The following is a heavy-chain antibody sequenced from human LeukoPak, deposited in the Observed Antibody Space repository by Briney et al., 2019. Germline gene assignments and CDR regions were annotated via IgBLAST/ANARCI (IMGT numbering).Heavy chain of an antibody. J-gene: IGHJ4*02. CDR2: INSDGSST. CDR3: ARAPRYSSGWYFDY. Sequence: GGSLRLSCAASGLTFSSYWMHWVRQAPGKGLVWVSRINSDGSSTSYADSVKGRFTISRDNAKNTLYLQMNSLRAEDTAVYYCARAPRYSSGWYFDYWGQGTLVTVSS. D-gene: IGHD6-19*01. V-gene: IGHV3-74*01. CDR1: GLTFSSYW.